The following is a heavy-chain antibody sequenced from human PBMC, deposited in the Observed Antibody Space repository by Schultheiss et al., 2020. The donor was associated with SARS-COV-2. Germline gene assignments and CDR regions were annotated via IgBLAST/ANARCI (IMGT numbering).Heavy chain of an antibody. CDR3: ARGRRYSYGFSDY. J-gene: IGHJ4*02. CDR2: ISSNGGST. V-gene: IGHV3-64*01. CDR1: GFTFSSYA. D-gene: IGHD5-18*01. Sequence: SCAASGFTFSSYAMHWVRQAPGKGLEYVSAISSNGGSTYYANSVKGRFTISRDNSKNTLYLQMGSLRAEDMAVYYCARGRRYSYGFSDYWGQGTLVTVSS.